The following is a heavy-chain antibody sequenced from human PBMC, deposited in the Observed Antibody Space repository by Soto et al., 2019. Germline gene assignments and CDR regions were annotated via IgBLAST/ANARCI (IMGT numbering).Heavy chain of an antibody. D-gene: IGHD6-19*01. CDR3: ARGRGRYSSGWSWFDP. J-gene: IGHJ5*02. V-gene: IGHV4-4*02. Sequence: SETLSLTCGVSGGTISSPDLWAWVRQPPGKGLEWIGEIYQSGSTNYTPSLETPVTISVDKSKNQFSLTLTSVTAADTAVYFCARGRGRYSSGWSWFDPWGQGILVTVSS. CDR1: GGTISSPDL. CDR2: IYQSGST.